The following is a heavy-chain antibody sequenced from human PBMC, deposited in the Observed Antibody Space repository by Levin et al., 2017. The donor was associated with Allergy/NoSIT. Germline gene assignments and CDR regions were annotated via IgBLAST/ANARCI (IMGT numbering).Heavy chain of an antibody. V-gene: IGHV4-59*01. Sequence: SETLSLTCTVSGGSISSYYWSWIRQPPGKGLEWIGYIYYSGSTNYNPSLKSRVTISVDTSKNQFSLKLSSVTAADTAVYYCARVDGRDFGSGYPRFDPWGQGTLVTVSS. CDR1: GGSISSYY. J-gene: IGHJ5*02. CDR3: ARVDGRDFGSGYPRFDP. CDR2: IYYSGST. D-gene: IGHD3-3*01.